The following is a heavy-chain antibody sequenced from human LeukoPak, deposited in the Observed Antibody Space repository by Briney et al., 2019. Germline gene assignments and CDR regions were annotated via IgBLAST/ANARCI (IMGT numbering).Heavy chain of an antibody. CDR3: ARSNYDSNWFDP. Sequence: SETLSLTCTVSGGSISSGGYYWSWIRQPPGKGLEWIGYIYHSGSTYYNPSLKSRVTISVDRSKNQFSLKLSSVTAADTAVYYCARSNYDSNWFDPWGQGTLVTVSS. CDR2: IYHSGST. V-gene: IGHV4-30-2*01. D-gene: IGHD5-12*01. CDR1: GGSISSGGYY. J-gene: IGHJ5*02.